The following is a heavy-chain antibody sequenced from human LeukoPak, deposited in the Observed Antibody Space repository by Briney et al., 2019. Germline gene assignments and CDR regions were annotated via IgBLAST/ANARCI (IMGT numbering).Heavy chain of an antibody. CDR2: IYYSAST. CDR1: GGSINSGGYY. CDR3: ARLARYYFDY. Sequence: PSETLSLTCTVPGGSINSGGYYWIWIGQPPGKRLDWIRYIYYSASTYYNPTLKSRVTTSVDTSKNQISLKLSYVTAADTAVYYCARLARYYFDYWGQGTLVTVSS. J-gene: IGHJ4*02. V-gene: IGHV4-31*03.